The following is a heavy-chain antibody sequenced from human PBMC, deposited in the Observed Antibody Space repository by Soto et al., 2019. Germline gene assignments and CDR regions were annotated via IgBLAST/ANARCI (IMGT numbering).Heavy chain of an antibody. Sequence: GEYLKISCKASGFRLNTYWIAWVRQMPGKGLEWMGAIFPGDSDTRYSPSFQGQVTISADRSLSIAYIQWGSLRASDSATYYCARQGPSYSGSGYSCEMDVCGPGITLTVSS. V-gene: IGHV5-51*01. CDR1: GFRLNTYW. D-gene: IGHD2-21*01. CDR3: ARQGPSYSGSGYSCEMDV. J-gene: IGHJ6*02. CDR2: IFPGDSDT.